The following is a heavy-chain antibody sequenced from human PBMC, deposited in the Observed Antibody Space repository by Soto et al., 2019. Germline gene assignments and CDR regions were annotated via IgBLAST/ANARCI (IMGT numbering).Heavy chain of an antibody. CDR3: ARDLWGYCGADCYPLDV. V-gene: IGHV4-59*02. J-gene: IGHJ6*02. D-gene: IGHD2-21*02. Sequence: SGTLFPPFTVSGGSVCRYYWRWIRQPPGEGLEWIGYMYNTGSTIYNPSLKSRVTISVDTSKNQFSLKLNSVTAADTAVYYCARDLWGYCGADCYPLDVWGQGTTVTVSS. CDR2: MYNTGST. CDR1: GGSVCRYY.